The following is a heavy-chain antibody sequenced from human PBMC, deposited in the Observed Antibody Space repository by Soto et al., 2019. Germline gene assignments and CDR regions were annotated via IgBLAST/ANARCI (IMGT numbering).Heavy chain of an antibody. J-gene: IGHJ4*02. CDR3: ARDRGITAMDF. V-gene: IGHV3-33*08. Sequence: HPGGSLRLSCAVSGFTFSSYSMHWVRQAPGKGLEWVAVIWYDGSIKYYAESVRGRFTISRDNSKNTLYLQMNSLRAEDTAVYYCARDRGITAMDFWGQGTLVTLSS. D-gene: IGHD1-20*01. CDR1: GFTFSSYS. CDR2: IWYDGSIK.